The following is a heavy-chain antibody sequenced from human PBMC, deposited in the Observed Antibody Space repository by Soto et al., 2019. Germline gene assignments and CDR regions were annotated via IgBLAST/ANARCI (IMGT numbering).Heavy chain of an antibody. Sequence: QVQLVQSGAEVKKPGASVKVSCKASGYTFTSYDINWVRQATGQGLEWMGWMNPNSGNTGYAQKFQGRVTMTRNTSISTAYMELSSLRSEDTAVYYCARESHYDFWSGYYWEQVYFDYWGQGTLVTVSS. CDR1: GYTFTSYD. CDR2: MNPNSGNT. J-gene: IGHJ4*02. CDR3: ARESHYDFWSGYYWEQVYFDY. V-gene: IGHV1-8*01. D-gene: IGHD3-3*01.